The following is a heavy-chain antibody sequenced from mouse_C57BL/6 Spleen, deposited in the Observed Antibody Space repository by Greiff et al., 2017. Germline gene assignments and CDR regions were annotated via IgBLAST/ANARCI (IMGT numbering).Heavy chain of an antibody. Sequence: EVQGVESGGDLVKPGGSLKLSCAASGFTFSSYGMSWVRQTPDKRLEWVATISSGGSYTYYPDSVKGRFTISRDNAKNTLYLQMSRLKSVDTAMYYCARIHYGSRVWYFDVWGTGTTGTVSS. CDR1: GFTFSSYG. V-gene: IGHV5-6*01. CDR2: ISSGGSYT. J-gene: IGHJ1*03. D-gene: IGHD1-1*01. CDR3: ARIHYGSRVWYFDV.